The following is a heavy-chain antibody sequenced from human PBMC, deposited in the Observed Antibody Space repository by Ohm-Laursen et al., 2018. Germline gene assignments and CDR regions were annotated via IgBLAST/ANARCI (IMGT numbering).Heavy chain of an antibody. CDR1: GDSISTSY. CDR3: ARRANSAFPYYLDY. Sequence: SEILSLTCAVTGDSISTSYWSWIRQPPGKGLEWIGEINHREGTNYNPSLKSRVTIATDTSKNQLSLKLSSVTAADTAVYYCARRANSAFPYYLDYWGQGTLVTVSS. D-gene: IGHD1-26*01. J-gene: IGHJ4*02. CDR2: INHREGT. V-gene: IGHV4-59*08.